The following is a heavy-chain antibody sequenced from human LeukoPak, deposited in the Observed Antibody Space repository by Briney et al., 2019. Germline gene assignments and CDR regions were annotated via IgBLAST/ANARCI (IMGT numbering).Heavy chain of an antibody. Sequence: ASVKVSCKASGYTFTSYYMHWVRQAPGQGLEWMGIINPSGGSTSYAQKFQGRVTMTRDMSTSTVYMELSSLRSEDTAVYYCARVHYYYDSIPTAFDIWGQGTMVTVSS. CDR1: GYTFTSYY. CDR2: INPSGGST. V-gene: IGHV1-46*01. J-gene: IGHJ3*02. D-gene: IGHD3-22*01. CDR3: ARVHYYYDSIPTAFDI.